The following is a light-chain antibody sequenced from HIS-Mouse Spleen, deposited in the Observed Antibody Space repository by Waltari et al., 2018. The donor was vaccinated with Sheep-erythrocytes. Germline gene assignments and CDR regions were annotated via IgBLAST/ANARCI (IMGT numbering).Light chain of an antibody. Sequence: QAVLTQPSSLSASPGASASLTCTLRSGLNVGTYRIYWYQQKPGSPPQYLLRYKSDSDKQQGSGVPSRFSGSKDASANAGIFLISWLQSEDEADYYCMIWHSSAWVFGGGTKLTVL. V-gene: IGLV5-45*02. CDR2: YKSDSDK. CDR3: MIWHSSAWV. CDR1: SGLNVGTYR. J-gene: IGLJ3*02.